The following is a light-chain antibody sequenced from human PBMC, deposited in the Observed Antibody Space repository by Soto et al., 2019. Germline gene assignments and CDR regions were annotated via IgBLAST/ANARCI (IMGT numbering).Light chain of an antibody. CDR3: QQYDSNSP. Sequence: DIQMTQSPSTLSASVGDRVTITCRASQSISTWLAWYQQKPGKAPKLLIYMASTLESGVPSRFSGSGSGTEFTLTISSLQPDDFATYYCQQYDSNSPFGQGPSWRSN. J-gene: IGKJ2*01. V-gene: IGKV1-5*03. CDR1: QSISTW. CDR2: MAS.